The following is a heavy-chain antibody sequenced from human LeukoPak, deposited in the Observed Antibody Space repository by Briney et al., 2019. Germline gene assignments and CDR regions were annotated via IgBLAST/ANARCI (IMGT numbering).Heavy chain of an antibody. V-gene: IGHV1-2*02. CDR3: ASPQGLNLYYYYYGMDV. CDR1: GYTFTGYY. CDR2: INPNSGGT. Sequence: ASVKVSCKASGYTFTGYYMHWVRQAPGQGLEWMGWINPNSGGTNYAQKLQGRVTMTRDTSISTAYMELSRLRSDDTAVYYCASPQGLNLYYYYYGMDVWGQGTTVTVSS. J-gene: IGHJ6*02.